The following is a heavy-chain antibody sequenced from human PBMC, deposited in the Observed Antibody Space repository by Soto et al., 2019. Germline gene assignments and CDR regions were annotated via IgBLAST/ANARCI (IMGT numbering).Heavy chain of an antibody. CDR2: IYYSGST. J-gene: IGHJ4*02. Sequence: PSETLSLTCTVSGGSISPYYWSWSRQPPGKGLEWIGYIYYSGSTNYNPSLKSRVTISVDTSKNQFSLKLSSVTAADTAVYYCARSDGRYWGQGTLVTVSS. CDR1: GGSISPYY. V-gene: IGHV4-59*01. CDR3: ARSDGRY.